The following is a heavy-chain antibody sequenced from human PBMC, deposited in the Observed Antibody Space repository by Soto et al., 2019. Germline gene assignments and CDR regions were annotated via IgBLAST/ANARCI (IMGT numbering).Heavy chain of an antibody. D-gene: IGHD3-22*01. V-gene: IGHV3-49*03. J-gene: IGHJ4*02. CDR2: IRSKAYGGTT. CDR3: TREGYYYDSSTFDY. CDR1: GFTFGDYA. Sequence: SLRLSCTASGFTFGDYAMSWFRQAPGKGLEWVGFIRSKAYGGTTEYAASVKGRFTISRDDSKSIAYLQMNSLKTEDTAVYYCTREGYYYDSSTFDYRGQGTLVTVYS.